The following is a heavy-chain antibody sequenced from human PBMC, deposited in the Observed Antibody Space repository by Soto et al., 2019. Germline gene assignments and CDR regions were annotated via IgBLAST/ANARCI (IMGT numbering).Heavy chain of an antibody. CDR1: GGSISSYY. Sequence: QVQLQESGPGLVKPSETLSLTCTVSGGSISSYYWSWIRQPPGKGLEWIGYIYYSGSTNYNPSLKSRVTISVDTSQTQFSLKLSSVTAADTAVYYCARAYGDYVFDFWGQGTLVTVSS. J-gene: IGHJ4*02. CDR2: IYYSGST. CDR3: ARAYGDYVFDF. D-gene: IGHD4-17*01. V-gene: IGHV4-59*01.